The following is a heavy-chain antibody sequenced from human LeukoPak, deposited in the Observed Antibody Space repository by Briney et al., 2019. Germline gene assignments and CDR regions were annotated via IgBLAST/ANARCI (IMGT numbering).Heavy chain of an antibody. D-gene: IGHD1-26*01. V-gene: IGHV3-30*02. CDR2: IRRDGTYV. CDR3: ASGGPTRGTLAS. CDR1: AFGFSDYG. J-gene: IGHJ4*02. Sequence: GGSLRLSCTASAFGFSDYGIYWVRQTPDKGLEWVAYIRRDGTYVNYVASVKGRFSISRDNSKSTLWLQMNSLRVEDTALYYCASGGPTRGTLASWGQGSLVTVSS.